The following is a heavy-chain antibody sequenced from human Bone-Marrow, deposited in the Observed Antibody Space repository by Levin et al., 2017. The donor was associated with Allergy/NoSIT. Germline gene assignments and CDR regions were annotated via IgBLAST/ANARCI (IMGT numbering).Heavy chain of an antibody. CDR1: GFTLSSFW. CDR3: GRDLSGYFDY. D-gene: IGHD3-9*01. Sequence: GGSLRLSCEVSGFTLSSFWMHWVRQVPGKGLVWISRISDDGNTIDYADFVKGRFTISRDYAKNTLYLQMNSLRAEDTAVYYCGRDLSGYFDYWGQGALVTVSS. J-gene: IGHJ4*02. V-gene: IGHV3-74*01. CDR2: ISDDGNTI.